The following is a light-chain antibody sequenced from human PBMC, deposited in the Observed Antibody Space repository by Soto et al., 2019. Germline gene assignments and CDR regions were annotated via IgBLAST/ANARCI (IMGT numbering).Light chain of an antibody. CDR1: QSVSSSY. CDR3: QQYRSSPRT. CDR2: GAS. V-gene: IGKV3-20*01. J-gene: IGKJ2*01. Sequence: EIVLTQSPGTLSLSPGERATLSCRASQSVSSSYLAWYQQKPGQAPRLLIYGASSRATGIPDRFSGSGSGTDFTLTISRLEPEDFAVDYCQQYRSSPRTFGQGTKLEIK.